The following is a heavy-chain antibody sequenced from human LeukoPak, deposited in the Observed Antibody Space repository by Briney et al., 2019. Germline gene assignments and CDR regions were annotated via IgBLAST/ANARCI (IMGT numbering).Heavy chain of an antibody. J-gene: IGHJ4*02. V-gene: IGHV3-30*03. D-gene: IGHD2-2*01. Sequence: HPGGSLRLSCAASGFTFSSHDMHWVRQAPGKGLEWVAIISYDGGKKDYADSVKGRFTISRDNSKNTLYLQMNSLRAEDTAVYYCAHGSMYQLDYWGQGTLVTVSS. CDR3: AHGSMYQLDY. CDR2: ISYDGGKK. CDR1: GFTFSSHD.